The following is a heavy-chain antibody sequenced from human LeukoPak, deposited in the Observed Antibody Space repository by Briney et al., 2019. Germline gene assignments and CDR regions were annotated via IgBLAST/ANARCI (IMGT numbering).Heavy chain of an antibody. V-gene: IGHV3-9*01. CDR3: AKGVAGRFDWLWQNWFDP. D-gene: IGHD3-9*01. J-gene: IGHJ5*02. CDR2: ICWNSGNI. CDR1: RFTFDDYA. Sequence: GRSLRLSCAASRFTFDDYAMHWVRQAPGKGLEWVSGICWNSGNIGYADSVKGRFTISRDNAKNPLYLQMNSLTTEDTALYYCAKGVAGRFDWLWQNWFDPWGQGTLVTVST.